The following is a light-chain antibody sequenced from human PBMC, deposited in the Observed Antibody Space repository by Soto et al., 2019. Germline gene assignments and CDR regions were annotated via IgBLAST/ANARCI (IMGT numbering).Light chain of an antibody. CDR3: ETWDDSLSGSSV. J-gene: IGLJ1*01. Sequence: QSVLSQPPSASGTPGQRVTISCSGRSSNIGSYPVNWYQQLPGTAPRLLIYSNNQRPSGVPDRFSGSKSGTSASLAISGLQSDDEADYYCETWDDSLSGSSVFGTGTKLTVL. CDR2: SNN. CDR1: SSNIGSYP. V-gene: IGLV1-44*01.